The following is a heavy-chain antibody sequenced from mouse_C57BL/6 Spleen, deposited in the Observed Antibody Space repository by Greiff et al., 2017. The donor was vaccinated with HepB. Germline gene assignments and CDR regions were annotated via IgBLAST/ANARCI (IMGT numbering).Heavy chain of an antibody. J-gene: IGHJ1*03. Sequence: EVKVVESGGGLVQPGGSLSLSCAASGFTFTDYYMSWVRQPPGKALEWLGFIRNKANGYTTEYSASVKGRFTISRDNSQSILYLQMNALRAEDSATYYCARSGSSNWYFDVWGTGTTVTVSS. V-gene: IGHV7-3*01. CDR3: ARSGSSNWYFDV. D-gene: IGHD1-1*01. CDR1: GFTFTDYY. CDR2: IRNKANGYTT.